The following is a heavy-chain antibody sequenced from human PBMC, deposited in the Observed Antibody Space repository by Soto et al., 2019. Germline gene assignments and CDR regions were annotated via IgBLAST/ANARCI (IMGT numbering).Heavy chain of an antibody. V-gene: IGHV3-74*01. D-gene: IGHD2-21*02. CDR1: GFTFNYYW. J-gene: IGHJ3*01. Sequence: EVQLVESEGGLVQRGGSLRLSCAASGFTFNYYWMHWVRQAPGQGLVWVSHIHSDGSTTTYADSVKGRFTISRDNAKNTLYLQMNSRRAEDTAVYYCVRGDKGGFDLWGQGTTVTVSP. CDR2: IHSDGSTT. CDR3: VRGDKGGFDL.